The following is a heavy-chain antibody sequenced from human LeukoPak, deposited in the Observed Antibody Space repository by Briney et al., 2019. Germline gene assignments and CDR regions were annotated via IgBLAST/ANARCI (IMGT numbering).Heavy chain of an antibody. V-gene: IGHV1-69*01. D-gene: IGHD1-26*01. Sequence: SVKVSCKASGGTFSSYAISWVRQAPGQGLEWMGGIIPIFGTANYAQKFQGRVTITADESTSTAYMELSSLRSEDTAVFYCARISLGAIWGYYYGMDVWGQGTTVTVSS. J-gene: IGHJ6*02. CDR2: IIPIFGTA. CDR1: GGTFSSYA. CDR3: ARISLGAIWGYYYGMDV.